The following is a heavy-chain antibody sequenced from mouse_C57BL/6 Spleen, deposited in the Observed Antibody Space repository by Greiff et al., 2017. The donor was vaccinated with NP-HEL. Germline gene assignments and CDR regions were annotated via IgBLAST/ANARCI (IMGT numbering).Heavy chain of an antibody. CDR2: IWSGGST. D-gene: IGHD6-1*01. Sequence: VQLQQPGPGLVQPSQSLSITCTVSGFSLTSYGVHWVRQSPGKGLEWLGVIWSGGSTDYNAAFISRLSISKDNSKSQVFLKMNSLQADDTAIYYCARIGSYLYAMDYWGQGTSVTVSS. V-gene: IGHV2-2*01. CDR3: ARIGSYLYAMDY. J-gene: IGHJ4*01. CDR1: GFSLTSYG.